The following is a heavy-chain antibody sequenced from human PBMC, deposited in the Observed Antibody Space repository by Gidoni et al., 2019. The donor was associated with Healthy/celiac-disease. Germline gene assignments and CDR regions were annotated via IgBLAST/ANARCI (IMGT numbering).Heavy chain of an antibody. J-gene: IGHJ4*02. D-gene: IGHD2-2*01. V-gene: IGHV3-66*01. CDR3: ARGGLVGKKGFDY. Sequence: EVRLVESGGCFVQPGGSLRLSCSSSGFTVSSNYMSWVRQAPGKGLVWVSVIYSGGSTYYADSVKGRLTISRDNSKNTLYPQMNSLRAEDTAVYYCARGGLVGKKGFDYWGQGTLVTVSS. CDR1: GFTVSSNY. CDR2: IYSGGST.